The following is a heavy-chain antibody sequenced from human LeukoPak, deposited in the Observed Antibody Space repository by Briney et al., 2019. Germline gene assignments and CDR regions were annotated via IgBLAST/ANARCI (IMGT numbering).Heavy chain of an antibody. J-gene: IGHJ3*02. CDR3: ARGRVIADAFDI. CDR1: GYTLTELS. D-gene: IGHD3-16*02. Sequence: GASVKVSCKVSGYTLTELSMHWVRQAPGKGLEWMGGFDPEDGETIYAQKFQGRVTMTRDTSISTAYMELSRLRSDDTAVYYCARGRVIADAFDIWGQGTMVTVSS. CDR2: FDPEDGET. V-gene: IGHV1-24*01.